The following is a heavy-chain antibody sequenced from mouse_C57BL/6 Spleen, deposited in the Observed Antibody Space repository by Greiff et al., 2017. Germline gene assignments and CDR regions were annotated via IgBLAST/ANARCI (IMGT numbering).Heavy chain of an antibody. V-gene: IGHV1-81*01. J-gene: IGHJ2*01. D-gene: IGHD2-3*01. CDR1: GYTFTSYG. CDR2: IFTRSGNT. Sequence: VQLQQSGAELARPGASVKLSCKASGYTFTSYGISWVKQRTGQGLEWIGEIFTRSGNTYYNEKCKGKATLTADKSYSTAYMELRSLTSEDSSVYCCARKYDGSRDDWGQGTTLTVSS. CDR3: ARKYDGSRDD.